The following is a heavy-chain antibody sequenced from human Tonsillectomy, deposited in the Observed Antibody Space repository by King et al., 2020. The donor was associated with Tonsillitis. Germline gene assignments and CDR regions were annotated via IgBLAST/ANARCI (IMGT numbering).Heavy chain of an antibody. CDR1: GGSISSSSYY. Sequence: QLXEXGPGLVKPSETLSLTCTVSGGSISSSSYYWGWIRQPPGKGLEWIGSLYYSGSTYYNPSLKSRVTISVDTSKNQFSLKLSSVTAADTAVYYCARVNIVVVPAAIDAFDIWGKGTMVTVSS. CDR3: ARVNIVVVPAAIDAFDI. CDR2: LYYSGST. V-gene: IGHV4-39*01. J-gene: IGHJ3*02. D-gene: IGHD2-2*01.